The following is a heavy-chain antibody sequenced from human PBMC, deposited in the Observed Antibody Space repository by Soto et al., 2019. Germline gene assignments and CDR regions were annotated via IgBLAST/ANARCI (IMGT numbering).Heavy chain of an antibody. CDR1: GYTFTGYY. CDR2: INPNSGGT. CDR3: ARDVWFGETFRGFDP. D-gene: IGHD3-10*01. J-gene: IGHJ5*02. Sequence: QVQLVQSGAEVKKPGASVKVSCKASGYTFTGYYMHWVRQAPGQGLEWMGWINPNSGGTNYAQKFQGLVTMTRDTSISTAYMELSRLRSDDTSVYYCARDVWFGETFRGFDPWGQGTLVTVSS. V-gene: IGHV1-2*04.